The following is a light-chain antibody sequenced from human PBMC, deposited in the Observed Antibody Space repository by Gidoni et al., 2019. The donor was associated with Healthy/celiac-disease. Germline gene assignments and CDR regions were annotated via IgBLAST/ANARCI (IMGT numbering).Light chain of an antibody. CDR2: RNN. CDR1: SSNLGRNY. J-gene: IGLJ3*02. Sequence: QSVLTQPPSASGTPGQRVTISCSGSSSNLGRNYVYWYQQLPGTAPKLLIYRNNQRPSGVPARFSGSKSGTSASLAISGLRSEDEADYYCAAWDDSLSVWVFGGGTKLTVL. V-gene: IGLV1-47*01. CDR3: AAWDDSLSVWV.